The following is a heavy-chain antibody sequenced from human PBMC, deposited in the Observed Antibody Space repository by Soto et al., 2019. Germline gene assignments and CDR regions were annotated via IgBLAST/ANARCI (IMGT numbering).Heavy chain of an antibody. V-gene: IGHV3-7*01. CDR3: ARETGYCSSTSCYTSWFDP. CDR1: GFTFSSYW. D-gene: IGHD2-2*02. CDR2: IKQDGSEK. Sequence: GGSLRLSCAASGFTFSSYWMSWVRQAPGKGLEWVANIKQDGSEKYYVDSVKGRFTISRDNAKNSLYLQMNSLRAEDTAVYYCARETGYCSSTSCYTSWFDPWGQGTLVTVSS. J-gene: IGHJ5*02.